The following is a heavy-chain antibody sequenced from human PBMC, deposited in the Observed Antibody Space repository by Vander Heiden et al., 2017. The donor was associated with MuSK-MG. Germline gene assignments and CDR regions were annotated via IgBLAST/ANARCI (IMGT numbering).Heavy chain of an antibody. CDR3: ARRDSSLWYFDL. J-gene: IGHJ2*01. D-gene: IGHD2-21*02. V-gene: IGHV4-59*01. CDR2: IYYSGST. Sequence: QVQLQESGPGLVKPSETLSLTCTVSGCSISSYYWSWIRQPPGKGLEWIGYIYYSGSTNYNPSLKSRVTISVDTSKNQFSLKLSSVTAADTAVYYCARRDSSLWYFDLWGRGTLVTVSS. CDR1: GCSISSYY.